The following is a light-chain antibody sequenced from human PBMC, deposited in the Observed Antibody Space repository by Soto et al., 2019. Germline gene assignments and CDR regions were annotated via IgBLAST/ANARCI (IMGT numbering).Light chain of an antibody. CDR3: QQYMSYS. Sequence: IQMTQFTFTLSATVGDKVTIICRASQGISSWLAWYQQKPGKAPKLLIYAASSLQSGVPSRFSGSGSGTEFTLTISSLQPDDFATYYCQQYMSYSFGQGTKVDIK. CDR2: AAS. V-gene: IGKV1-5*02. CDR1: QGISSW. J-gene: IGKJ1*01.